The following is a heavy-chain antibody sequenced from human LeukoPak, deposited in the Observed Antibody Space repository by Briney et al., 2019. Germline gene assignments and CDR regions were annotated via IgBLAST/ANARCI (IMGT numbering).Heavy chain of an antibody. J-gene: IGHJ4*02. CDR2: VFSDGSNQ. CDR1: KFTFSHYG. Sequence: GGSLRLSCAASKFTFSHYGMHWVRQAPGKGLEWVAVVFSDGSNQYYADSVKGRFTVSRDNSHNMLYLQMNSLRREDTAVYYCAKDAERGFDYSNSLERWGQGTLFSVSS. CDR3: AKDAERGFDYSNSLER. V-gene: IGHV3-33*06. D-gene: IGHD4-11*01.